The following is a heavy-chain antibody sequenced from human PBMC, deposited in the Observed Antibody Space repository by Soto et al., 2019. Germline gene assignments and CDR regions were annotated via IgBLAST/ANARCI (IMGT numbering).Heavy chain of an antibody. CDR1: GFTFSNAW. V-gene: IGHV3-15*01. D-gene: IGHD2-2*01. J-gene: IGHJ3*02. Sequence: GGSLRLSCAASGFTFSNAWMSWVRQAPGKGLEWVGRIKSKTDGGTTDYAAPVKGRFTISRDDSKNTLYLQMNSLKTEDTAVYYCTTDLTLGYCSSTSCYRVDAFDIWGQGTMVTVSS. CDR2: IKSKTDGGTT. CDR3: TTDLTLGYCSSTSCYRVDAFDI.